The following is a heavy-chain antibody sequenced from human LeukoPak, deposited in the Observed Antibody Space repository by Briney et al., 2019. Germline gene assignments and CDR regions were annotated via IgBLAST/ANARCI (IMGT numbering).Heavy chain of an antibody. D-gene: IGHD3-10*01. CDR2: ISSSGSTI. CDR3: ARGRGSGSYYNARVDY. J-gene: IGHJ4*02. CDR1: GFTFSSYE. V-gene: IGHV3-48*03. Sequence: TGGSLRLSCAASGFTFSSYEMNWVRQAPGKGLKWVSYISSSGSTIYYADSVKGRFTISRDNAKNSLYLQMNSLRAEDTAVYYCARGRGSGSYYNARVDYWGQGTLVTVSS.